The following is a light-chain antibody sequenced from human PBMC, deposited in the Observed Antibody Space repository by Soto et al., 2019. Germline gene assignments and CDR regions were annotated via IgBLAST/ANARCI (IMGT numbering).Light chain of an antibody. V-gene: IGKV1-39*01. CDR3: QQSYSTPPT. CDR1: QSIRTS. CDR2: GGF. Sequence: DIQMTQSPSSLSASVGDRVTITCRASQSIRTSLNWYQQKPGKAPKLLIYGGFSLQSGSPSRFSGSGSGAEFTVTIISLQPEDFTVYYCQQSYSTPPTLGGGTNIEIK. J-gene: IGKJ4*01.